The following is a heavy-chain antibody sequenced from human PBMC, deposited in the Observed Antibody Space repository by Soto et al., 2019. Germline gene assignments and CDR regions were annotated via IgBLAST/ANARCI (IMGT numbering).Heavy chain of an antibody. V-gene: IGHV4-39*01. CDR2: IYYSGST. CDR1: GGSISSSSYY. J-gene: IGHJ4*02. Sequence: PSETLSLTXTVSGGSISSSSYYWGWIRQPPGKGLEWIGSIYYSGSTYYNPSLKSRVTISVDTSKNQFSLKLSSVTAADTAVYYCARQSRIAAAGRDYFDYWGQGTLVTVSS. CDR3: ARQSRIAAAGRDYFDY. D-gene: IGHD6-13*01.